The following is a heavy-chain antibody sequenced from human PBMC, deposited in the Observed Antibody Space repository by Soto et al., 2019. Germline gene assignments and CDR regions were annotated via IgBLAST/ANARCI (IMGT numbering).Heavy chain of an antibody. Sequence: QVQLVQSGAEVKKPGASVKVSRKASGYTFSNDAITWVRQAPGQGLEWMGWVSAYNGNTNYAQKSKGRVTMTTDTSTSTAYMEIRSLRYDDTAVYFCARASRYYWNYMMYWGQGTLVTVSS. CDR2: VSAYNGNT. D-gene: IGHD1-7*01. J-gene: IGHJ4*02. CDR1: GYTFSNDA. V-gene: IGHV1-18*01. CDR3: ARASRYYWNYMMY.